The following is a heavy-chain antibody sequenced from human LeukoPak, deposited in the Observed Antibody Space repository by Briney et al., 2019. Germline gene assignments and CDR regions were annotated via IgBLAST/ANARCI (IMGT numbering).Heavy chain of an antibody. D-gene: IGHD3-3*01. CDR1: GGSFSGYY. V-gene: IGHV4-34*01. Sequence: SETLSLTCAVYGGSFSGYYWSWIRQPPGKGLEWIGEINHSGSTNYNPSLKSRVTISVDTSKNQFSLKLSSVTAADTAVYYCARAGIFGVVITIDYWGQGTLVTVSS. J-gene: IGHJ4*02. CDR2: INHSGST. CDR3: ARAGIFGVVITIDY.